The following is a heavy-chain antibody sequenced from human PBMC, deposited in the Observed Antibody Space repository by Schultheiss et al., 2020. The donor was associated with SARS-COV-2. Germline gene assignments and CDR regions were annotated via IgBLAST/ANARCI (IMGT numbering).Heavy chain of an antibody. CDR1: GFTFSGYE. J-gene: IGHJ4*02. V-gene: IGHV3-48*03. CDR2: ISGSGSTI. CDR3: ARGKRVACGH. Sequence: GGSLRLSCAASGFTFSGYELNWVRQTPGKGLEWISYISGSGSTIYYADSVKGRFTISRDNAKNSLYLQMNSLRAEDTAVYYCARGKRVACGHWGQGTLVTVSS. D-gene: IGHD2-15*01.